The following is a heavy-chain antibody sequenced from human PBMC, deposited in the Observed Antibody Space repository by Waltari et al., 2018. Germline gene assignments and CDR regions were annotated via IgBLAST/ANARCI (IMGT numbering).Heavy chain of an antibody. CDR3: AKGGYGSGSYSPFDY. D-gene: IGHD3-10*01. CDR1: GFTFSSYG. J-gene: IGHJ4*02. V-gene: IGHV3-23*04. CDR2: ISESGGGT. Sequence: EVQLVESGGGLVQPGGSLRLSCAASGFTFSSYGMSWVLQAPGKGLEWVSGISESGGGTYYGDSVKGRFTISRDNSKNTLYLQMNSLRAEDTALYYCAKGGYGSGSYSPFDYWGQGTLVTVSS.